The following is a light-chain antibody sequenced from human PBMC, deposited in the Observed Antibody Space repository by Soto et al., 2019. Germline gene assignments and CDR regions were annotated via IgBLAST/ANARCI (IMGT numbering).Light chain of an antibody. CDR1: QTIGTY. J-gene: IGKJ1*01. V-gene: IGKV1-39*01. CDR2: SAS. CDR3: QQSYSVLRT. Sequence: DFQLTQSPSSLSASVGDRVTITFRQSQTIGTYLTSYPQTAGNAPNLLTSSASTLESGVPSSFSGGGSWTDFTLTISTLPPEDFATYYCQQSYSVLRTFRQGTTVDTK.